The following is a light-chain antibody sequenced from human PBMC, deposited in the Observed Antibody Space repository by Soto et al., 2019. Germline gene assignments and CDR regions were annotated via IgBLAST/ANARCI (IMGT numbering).Light chain of an antibody. CDR1: QGIRND. Sequence: AIQMTQSPSSLSASVGDRVTITCRTSQGIRNDLGWYQQKPGKAPKVLIYAASSLQSGVPSRFSGSGSGTDFTLTISSLQPADFATYYCLQDYNYPWTFGQGTKVEIK. CDR3: LQDYNYPWT. J-gene: IGKJ1*01. CDR2: AAS. V-gene: IGKV1-6*01.